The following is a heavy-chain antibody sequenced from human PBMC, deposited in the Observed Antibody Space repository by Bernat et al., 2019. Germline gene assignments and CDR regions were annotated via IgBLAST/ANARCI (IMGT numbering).Heavy chain of an antibody. CDR1: GGSFSGYY. V-gene: IGHV4-34*01. D-gene: IGHD5-18*01. CDR2: INHSGST. J-gene: IGHJ5*02. Sequence: QVQLQQWGAGLLKPSETLSLTCAVYGGSFSGYYWSWIRQPPGKGLEWIGEINHSGSTNYNPSLKGRVTISVDTSKNQFSLKLGSVTAADTAVYYCARGRHLIQLFFFIGAGTAILSFEPWGQGTLVTVSS. CDR3: ARGRHLIQLFFFIGAGTAILSFEP.